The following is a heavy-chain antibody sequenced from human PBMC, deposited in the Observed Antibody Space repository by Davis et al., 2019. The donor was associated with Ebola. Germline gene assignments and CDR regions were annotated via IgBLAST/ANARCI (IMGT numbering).Heavy chain of an antibody. CDR2: IRNSGTI. Sequence: PGGSLRLSCTASGFTFDDYAMHWVRQAPGKGLEWVSGIRNSGTIGYADSVKGRFTISRDNAKNSLYLQMNSLRAEDTALYYCAKDYSSSPHGMDVWGQGTTVTVSS. CDR3: AKDYSSSPHGMDV. J-gene: IGHJ6*02. CDR1: GFTFDDYA. D-gene: IGHD6-13*01. V-gene: IGHV3-9*01.